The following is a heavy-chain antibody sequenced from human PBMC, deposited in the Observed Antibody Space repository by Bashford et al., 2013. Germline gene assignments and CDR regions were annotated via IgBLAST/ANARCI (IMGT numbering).Heavy chain of an antibody. CDR3: AKEGANYDYIWGVIVTLYRAGNYYFDY. Sequence: VRQAPGKGLEWVSAISGSGGSTYYADSVKGRFTISRDNSKNTLYLQMNSLRAEDTAVYYCAKEGANYDYIWGVIVTLYRAGNYYFDYWAREPWSPSPQ. J-gene: IGHJ4*02. V-gene: IGHV3-23*01. CDR2: ISGSGGST. D-gene: IGHD3-16*02.